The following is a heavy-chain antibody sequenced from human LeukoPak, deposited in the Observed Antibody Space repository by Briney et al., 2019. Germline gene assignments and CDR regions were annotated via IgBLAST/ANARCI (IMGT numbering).Heavy chain of an antibody. J-gene: IGHJ4*02. D-gene: IGHD3-10*01. CDR2: INPNSGGT. Sequence: GASVKVSCKASGYTFTGYYMHWVRQAPGQGLEWMGWINPNSGGTDYAQKFQGRVTMTRDTSISTAYMELSRLRSDDTAVYYCARVRGQLGELSYYFDYWGQGTLVTVSS. V-gene: IGHV1-2*02. CDR3: ARVRGQLGELSYYFDY. CDR1: GYTFTGYY.